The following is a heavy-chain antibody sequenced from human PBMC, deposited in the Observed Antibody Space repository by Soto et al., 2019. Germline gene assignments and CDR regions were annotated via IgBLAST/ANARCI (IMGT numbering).Heavy chain of an antibody. V-gene: IGHV3-74*01. CDR2: TNSDGSST. CDR1: GFTFSNYW. J-gene: IGHJ6*02. Sequence: AGGSLRLSCTASGFTFSNYWMHWVRQAPGEGLVWVSRTNSDGSSTSYADSVKGRFTISRDDAKNTLYLQMNSLRAEDTAVYYCANCWFYYYRGMTVWGRGTTVTVSS. D-gene: IGHD1-20*01. CDR3: ANCWFYYYRGMTV.